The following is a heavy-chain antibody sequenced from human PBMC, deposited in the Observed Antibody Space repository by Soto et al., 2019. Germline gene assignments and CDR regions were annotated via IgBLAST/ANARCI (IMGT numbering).Heavy chain of an antibody. V-gene: IGHV3-23*01. Sequence: EVQLLESGGGLVQPGGSLRLSCAASGFTFSSYAMSWVRQSPGKGLEWVSAISGSGGSTYYADSVKGRFTISRDNSKNTLYLQMNSLRAEDTAVYYCAKHMVRGVIPPTRDYWGQGTLVTVSS. J-gene: IGHJ4*02. CDR3: AKHMVRGVIPPTRDY. CDR2: ISGSGGST. D-gene: IGHD3-10*01. CDR1: GFTFSSYA.